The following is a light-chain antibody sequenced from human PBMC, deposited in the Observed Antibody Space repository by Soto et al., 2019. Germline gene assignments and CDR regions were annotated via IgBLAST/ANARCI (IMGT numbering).Light chain of an antibody. CDR3: QQRSNWPPIT. CDR2: GAS. J-gene: IGKJ5*01. V-gene: IGKV3-11*01. Sequence: EIVLTQSPATLSLSPGERATLSCMASQSVSSYLAWYQQKPCQAPRLLIYGASNRATGIPARFSGSGSGTDFTLTISSLEPEDFAVYYCQQRSNWPPITFGQGTRLEI. CDR1: QSVSSY.